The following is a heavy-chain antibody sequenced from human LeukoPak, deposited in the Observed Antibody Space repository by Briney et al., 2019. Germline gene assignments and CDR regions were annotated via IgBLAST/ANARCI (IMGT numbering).Heavy chain of an antibody. CDR3: ARDTLGSSRVNWFDP. CDR2: ISGSGGST. CDR1: GFTFSSYA. Sequence: GGSLRLSCAASGFTFSSYAMSWVRQAPGKGLEWVSGISGSGGSTHYADSAKGRFTISRDNSKNTLYLQMNSLRAEDTAVYYCARDTLGSSRVNWFDPWGQGTLVTVSS. J-gene: IGHJ5*02. V-gene: IGHV3-23*01. D-gene: IGHD6-6*01.